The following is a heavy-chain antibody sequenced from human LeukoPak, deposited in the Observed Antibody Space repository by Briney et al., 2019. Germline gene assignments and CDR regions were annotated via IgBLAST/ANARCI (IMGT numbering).Heavy chain of an antibody. V-gene: IGHV1-69*13. CDR1: GGTFISYA. CDR3: ARTAMYGSGSGYYYGMDV. D-gene: IGHD3-10*01. CDR2: IIPIFGTA. J-gene: IGHJ6*04. Sequence: SVTVSFKASGGTFISYAISWVRQAPGQGLEWMGGIIPIFGTANYAQKFQGRVTITADESTSTAYMELSSLRSEDTAVYYCARTAMYGSGSGYYYGMDVWGKGTTVTVSS.